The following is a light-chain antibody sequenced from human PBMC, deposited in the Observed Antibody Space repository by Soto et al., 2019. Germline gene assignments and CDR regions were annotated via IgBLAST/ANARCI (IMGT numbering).Light chain of an antibody. Sequence: DIVMTQSPLSLSVTPGEPASISCRSSQSLLHRNGYNYLDWYLQKPGQSPQLLIYLGSNRASGVSDRFSGSGSGTDFTLQISRVEAEDVGVYYCMQALHFPLTFGGGTMVEIK. V-gene: IGKV2-28*01. CDR3: MQALHFPLT. CDR2: LGS. J-gene: IGKJ4*01. CDR1: QSLLHRNGYNY.